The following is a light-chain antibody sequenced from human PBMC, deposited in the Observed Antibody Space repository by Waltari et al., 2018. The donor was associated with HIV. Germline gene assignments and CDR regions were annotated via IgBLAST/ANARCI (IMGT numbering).Light chain of an antibody. J-gene: IGLJ3*02. CDR1: SGITVGTYR. Sequence: QAVLTQPASLSAPPGASATLTCTLRSGITVGTYRIYWYQQKPGSPPRYLLRYRSDSDKEQGSGVPSRFAGSKDASANAGILLISGLQSEDEADYYCMIWHSSAWVFGGGTKLTVL. CDR3: MIWHSSAWV. V-gene: IGLV5-45*01. CDR2: YRSDSDK.